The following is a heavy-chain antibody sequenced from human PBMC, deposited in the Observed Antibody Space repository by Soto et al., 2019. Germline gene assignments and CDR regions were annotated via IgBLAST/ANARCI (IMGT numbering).Heavy chain of an antibody. CDR1: GYTFTNHA. V-gene: IGHV1-3*01. CDR2: INAGKGDT. Sequence: ASLKVSCKASGYTFTNHAIHWVRQAPGQGLEWMGWINAGKGDTKYPQRFQGRVTITRDTSASTAYMELRSLRSDDTAVYYCAREGQAPYYYYGMDVWGQGTAVTVSS. J-gene: IGHJ6*02. CDR3: AREGQAPYYYYGMDV.